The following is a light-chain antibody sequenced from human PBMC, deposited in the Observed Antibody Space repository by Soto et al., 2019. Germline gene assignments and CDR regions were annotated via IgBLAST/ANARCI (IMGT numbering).Light chain of an antibody. CDR2: DNN. CDR3: ATWDYSLTGEV. J-gene: IGLJ2*01. V-gene: IGLV1-51*01. CDR1: SSNIGNNY. Sequence: QSVLTQPPSVSAAPGQKVTISCSGSSSNIGNNYVSWYQQLPGTAPTLLIYDNNKRPSGIPDRFSGSKSGTSGTLDITGLQTGDEADYYCATWDYSLTGEVFGGGTKSPS.